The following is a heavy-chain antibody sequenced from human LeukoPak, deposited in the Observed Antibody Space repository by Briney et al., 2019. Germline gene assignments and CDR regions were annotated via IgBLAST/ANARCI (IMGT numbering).Heavy chain of an antibody. D-gene: IGHD3-10*01. J-gene: IGHJ4*02. CDR3: ARLWFGEEVTAPFDY. CDR2: IYPGDSDT. Sequence: PGESLKISCKGSGYSFTSYWIGWVRQMPGKGLEWMGIIYPGDSDTRYSPSFQGQVTISADKSISTAYLQWSSLKASDTAMYYCARLWFGEEVTAPFDYWGQGTLVTVSS. V-gene: IGHV5-51*03. CDR1: GYSFTSYW.